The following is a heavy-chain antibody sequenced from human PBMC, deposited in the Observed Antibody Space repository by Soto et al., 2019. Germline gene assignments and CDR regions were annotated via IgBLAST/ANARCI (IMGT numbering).Heavy chain of an antibody. V-gene: IGHV3-23*01. Sequence: PGGSLRLSCAASGLPFSTYGMHWVRQAPGKGLEWVSVISGSGGSTYYADSVKGRFTISRDNSKNTLYLQMNSLRAEDTAVYYCAKRATGTYFDYWGQGTLVTVSS. CDR2: ISGSGGST. D-gene: IGHD1-1*01. J-gene: IGHJ4*02. CDR1: GLPFSTYG. CDR3: AKRATGTYFDY.